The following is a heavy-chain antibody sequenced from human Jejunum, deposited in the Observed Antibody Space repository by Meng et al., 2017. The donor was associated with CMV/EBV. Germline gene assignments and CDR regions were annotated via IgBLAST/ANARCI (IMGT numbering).Heavy chain of an antibody. CDR3: ARGYSSDWYDY. Sequence: QVQLQVSGPGLVKPSETLSLICTVAGGSINNYYWNWIRQSAGKGLEWIGRIYTSGSTNYNPSLQSRVTMSVDTSKNQFSLKLTSVTAADTAVYYCARGYSSDWYDYWGQGALVTVSS. CDR2: IYTSGST. CDR1: GGSINNYY. D-gene: IGHD6-19*01. J-gene: IGHJ4*02. V-gene: IGHV4-4*07.